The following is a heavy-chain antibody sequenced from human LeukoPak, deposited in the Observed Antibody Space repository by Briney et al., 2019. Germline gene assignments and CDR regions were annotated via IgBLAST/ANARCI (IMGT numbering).Heavy chain of an antibody. CDR3: SRENGAFSPFGY. CDR1: GDSISSYY. Sequence: PSETLSLTCTVSGDSISSYYWSWIRQPPGKGLEWLGSVYYTGSTNYRPSLKSRVTISVDTSKNQFSLKLSSVTAADTAVYYCSRENGAFSPFGYWGQGTLVTVLS. CDR2: VYYTGST. D-gene: IGHD2-8*01. J-gene: IGHJ4*02. V-gene: IGHV4-59*12.